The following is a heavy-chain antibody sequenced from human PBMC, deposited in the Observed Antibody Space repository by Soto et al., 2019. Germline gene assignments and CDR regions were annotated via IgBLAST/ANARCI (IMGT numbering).Heavy chain of an antibody. CDR2: IYYSGST. Sequence: QVQLQESGPGLVKPSETLSLTCTVSGGSVSSGSYYWSWIRQPPGKGLEWIGYIYYSGSTNYNPSLKSRVTISVDTSKNQFSLKLSSVTAADTAVYYCSRDNLPYYYYGMDVWGKGTTVTVSS. V-gene: IGHV4-61*01. CDR1: GGSVSSGSYY. CDR3: SRDNLPYYYYGMDV. J-gene: IGHJ6*04.